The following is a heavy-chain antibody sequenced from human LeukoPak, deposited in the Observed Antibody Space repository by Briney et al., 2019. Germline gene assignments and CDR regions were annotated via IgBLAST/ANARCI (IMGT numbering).Heavy chain of an antibody. CDR2: SSSDETYK. CDR1: GFPFTVYP. CDR3: ARSLNFDY. Sequence: GGSLRLSCAASGFPFTVYPTHWVRQAPGKGLEWVSVSSSDETYKFYTDSVRGRFTISRDNAKNTLYLQMNSLRARDTAVYYCARSLNFDYWGQGTLVTVSS. V-gene: IGHV3-30-3*01. J-gene: IGHJ4*02.